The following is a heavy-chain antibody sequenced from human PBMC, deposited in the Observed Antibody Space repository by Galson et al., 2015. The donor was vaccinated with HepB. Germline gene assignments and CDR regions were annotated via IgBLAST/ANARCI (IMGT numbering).Heavy chain of an antibody. J-gene: IGHJ4*02. CDR2: ISRGGDTS. V-gene: IGHV3-23*01. D-gene: IGHD2/OR15-2a*01. CDR1: GFTFNSYG. Sequence: SLRLSCPACGFTFNSYGMSWVRQAPGQGLECVSAISRGGDTSDYAESVKGGCTVSRDSSTNTLYLQMNGLRADDTAIYYCVRGTTAPDYWGQGTLVTVSS. CDR3: VRGTTAPDY.